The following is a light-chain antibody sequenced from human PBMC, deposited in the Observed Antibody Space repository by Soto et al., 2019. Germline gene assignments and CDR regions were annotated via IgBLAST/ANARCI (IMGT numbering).Light chain of an antibody. Sequence: QSVLTQPASVSGSPGQSITISCTGTSSDVGGYNYVSWYQQHPDKAPKLIIFEVSNRPSGISSRFSGSKSGNTASLTISGLQAEDDADYSCASYTSSSTSVIFGRGTKLTVL. CDR3: ASYTSSSTSVI. J-gene: IGLJ2*01. V-gene: IGLV2-14*01. CDR2: EVS. CDR1: SSDVGGYNY.